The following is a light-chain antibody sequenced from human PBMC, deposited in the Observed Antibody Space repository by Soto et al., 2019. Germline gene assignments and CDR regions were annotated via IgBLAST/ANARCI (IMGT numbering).Light chain of an antibody. Sequence: QSVLTQPASVSGSPGQSITISCTGTISDVGGYDYVSWYQQHPGKAPKLMIYDVSNRPPGVSNRFSGSKSGNTASLTISGLQADDEADYYCSSYTTSSTYVFGTGTKVTVL. V-gene: IGLV2-14*01. J-gene: IGLJ1*01. CDR3: SSYTTSSTYV. CDR2: DVS. CDR1: ISDVGGYDY.